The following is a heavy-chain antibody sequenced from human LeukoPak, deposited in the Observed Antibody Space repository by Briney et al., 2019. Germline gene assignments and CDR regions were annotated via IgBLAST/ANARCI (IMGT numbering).Heavy chain of an antibody. CDR3: ARAGPRYCSGGSCYSVDY. D-gene: IGHD2-15*01. CDR2: NYYSGST. CDR1: GGSISSGGYY. V-gene: IGHV4-31*03. Sequence: PSQTLSLTCPVSGGSISSGGYYWSWIRQHPGKGLEWIRYNYYSGSTYYNPSLKSRVTISVDTSKNQFSLKLSSVTAADTAVYYCARAGPRYCSGGSCYSVDYWGQGTLVTVSS. J-gene: IGHJ4*02.